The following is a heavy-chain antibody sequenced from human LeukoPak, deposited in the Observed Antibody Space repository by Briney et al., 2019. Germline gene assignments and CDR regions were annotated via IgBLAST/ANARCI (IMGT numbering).Heavy chain of an antibody. D-gene: IGHD6-13*01. V-gene: IGHV3-7*03. CDR3: AKAPMEDSWYIHFDY. Sequence: PGGSLRLSCEGSGFTFSNYWMGWVRQAPGKGLQWVANIKTDGSEKYYVDSVKGRFTISRDNSKNTLYLQINSLRAEDTAIYYCAKAPMEDSWYIHFDYWGQGTLVTVSS. CDR1: GFTFSNYW. CDR2: IKTDGSEK. J-gene: IGHJ4*02.